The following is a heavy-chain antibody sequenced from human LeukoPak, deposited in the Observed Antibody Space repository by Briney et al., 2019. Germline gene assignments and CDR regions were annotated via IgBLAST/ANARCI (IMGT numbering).Heavy chain of an antibody. CDR2: ISSNGGST. D-gene: IGHD5-24*01. CDR1: GFTFSSHA. CDR3: VKDGRMATITYTDRCDY. V-gene: IGHV3-64D*06. J-gene: IGHJ4*02. Sequence: GGSLRLSCSASGFTFSSHAMHWVRQAPGKGLEYVSAISSNGGSTYYADSVKGGFTISRNNSKNTLYLQMPSLRADDTAVYYYVKDGRMATITYTDRCDYWGQGTLVTVSS.